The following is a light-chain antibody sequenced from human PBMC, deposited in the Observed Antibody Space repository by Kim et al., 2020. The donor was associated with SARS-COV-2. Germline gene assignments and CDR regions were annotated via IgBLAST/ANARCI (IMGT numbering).Light chain of an antibody. CDR1: QDISNH. CDR2: DAS. V-gene: IGKV1-33*01. CDR3: QQFDNLPYT. J-gene: IGKJ2*01. Sequence: SASIGYRFTIPCQATQDISNHLNCYQQKPAKAPKLLIYDASKLETGAPSRFRRRGSGSDFTLTISSLQPEDIATYFCQQFDNLPYTFGQGTKLEI.